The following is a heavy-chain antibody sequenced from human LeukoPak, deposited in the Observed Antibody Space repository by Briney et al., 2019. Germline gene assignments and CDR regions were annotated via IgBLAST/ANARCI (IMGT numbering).Heavy chain of an antibody. CDR1: GFTFSSYA. V-gene: IGHV3-23*01. D-gene: IGHD2-15*01. CDR2: ISGSGGST. CDR3: AKVLNPGGHCSGGSCYSAFDI. Sequence: QPGGSLRLSCAAPGFTFSSYAMNWVRQAPGKGVEWVSVISGSGGSTYYAESVKGRFTISRDNSNNTLYLQMNSLRAEDTAVYYCAKVLNPGGHCSGGSCYSAFDIWGQGTMVTVSS. J-gene: IGHJ3*02.